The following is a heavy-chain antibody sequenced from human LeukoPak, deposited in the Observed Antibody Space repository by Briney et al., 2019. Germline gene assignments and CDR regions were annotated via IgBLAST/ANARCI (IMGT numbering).Heavy chain of an antibody. D-gene: IGHD3-16*01. CDR3: ARGVRTDAFDI. CDR1: GFTFSSYS. V-gene: IGHV3-21*01. Sequence: PGGSLRLSCAASGFTFSSYSMNWVRQAPGKGLEWVSSISSSSSYIYYADSVKGGFTISSDNAKKSLYLQMNSLIAEDTAVYYCARGVRTDAFDIWGQGTMVTVSS. J-gene: IGHJ3*02. CDR2: ISSSSSYI.